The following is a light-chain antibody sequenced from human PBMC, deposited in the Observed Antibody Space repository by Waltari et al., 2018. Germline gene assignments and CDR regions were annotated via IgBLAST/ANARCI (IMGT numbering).Light chain of an antibody. CDR2: WAS. CDR1: HSVLYSSNNKNY. CDR3: QQYYDTPLT. Sequence: DVVMTQYPDSLAVSLGGRATINCKSRHSVLYSSNNKNYLAWYQQRPRQPPKLLISWASTRESGVPDRFTGSGSGTDFTLTISSLQAEDVAVYYCQQYYDTPLTFGGGTKVEIK. J-gene: IGKJ4*01. V-gene: IGKV4-1*01.